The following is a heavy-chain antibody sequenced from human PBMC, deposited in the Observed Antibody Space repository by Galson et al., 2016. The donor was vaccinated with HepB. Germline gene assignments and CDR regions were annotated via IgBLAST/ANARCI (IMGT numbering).Heavy chain of an antibody. CDR3: ARRAYSGWFFDY. V-gene: IGHV3-33*01. Sequence: SLRLSCAASGFSFSSYGMHWVRQAPGKGLEWVAAIWHDGNNKYYIDSVKGRFTISRDTSKNTLYLQMNSLSAEDTAVYYCARRAYSGWFFDYWGQGTLVTVSS. CDR1: GFSFSSYG. CDR2: IWHDGNNK. J-gene: IGHJ4*02. D-gene: IGHD6-19*01.